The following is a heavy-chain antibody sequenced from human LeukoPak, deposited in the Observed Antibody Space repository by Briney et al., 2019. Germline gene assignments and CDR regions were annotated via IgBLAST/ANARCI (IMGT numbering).Heavy chain of an antibody. D-gene: IGHD2/OR15-2a*01. CDR1: GFTFSSYA. V-gene: IGHV3-20*01. CDR3: ARDVTRTGYYYYGMDV. Sequence: PGGSLRLSCAASGFTFSSYAMSWVRQAPGKGLEWVSGINWNGRSTGYADSVKGRFTISRDNAKNSLYLQMNSLRAEDTALYHCARDVTRTGYYYYGMDVWGQGTTVTVSS. J-gene: IGHJ6*02. CDR2: INWNGRST.